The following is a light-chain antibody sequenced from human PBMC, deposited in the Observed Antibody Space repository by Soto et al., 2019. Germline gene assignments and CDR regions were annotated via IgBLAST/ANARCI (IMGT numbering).Light chain of an antibody. CDR3: CSYATSSTYV. Sequence: QSVLTQPASVSGSPGQSIAISCTGTSSDVGSYNLVSWYQQHPGKAPKLMIYEDTKRPSGVSDRFSGSKSGNMASLTISGLKAEDEADYYCCSYATSSTYVFGTGTKLTVL. CDR1: SSDVGSYNL. J-gene: IGLJ1*01. V-gene: IGLV2-23*01. CDR2: EDT.